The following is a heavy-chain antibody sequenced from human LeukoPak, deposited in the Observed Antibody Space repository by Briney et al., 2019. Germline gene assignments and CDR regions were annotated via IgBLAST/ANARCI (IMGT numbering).Heavy chain of an antibody. V-gene: IGHV4-38-2*02. CDR1: GYSISSGHY. Sequence: PSQTLSLTCSVSGYSISSGHYWGWIRQPPGKGLEWIGSLYHSGSTYYNPSLKSRVTISIDTSKNQFSLKVRFVTAADTVVYYCAREADPKAYYGSGSSVDWWGQGALVTVSS. CDR2: LYHSGST. J-gene: IGHJ4*02. CDR3: AREADPKAYYGSGSSVDW. D-gene: IGHD3-10*01.